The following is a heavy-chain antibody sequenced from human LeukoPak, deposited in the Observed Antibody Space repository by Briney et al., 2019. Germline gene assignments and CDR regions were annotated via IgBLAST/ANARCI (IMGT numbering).Heavy chain of an antibody. J-gene: IGHJ4*02. Sequence: GGSLRLSCAAPGFTFSSYAMSWVRQAPGKGLEWVSGISGSGGSTYYADSVKGRFTISRDNSKNTLYLQMNSLRAEDTAVYYCAKGSGYYPEGSDYWGQGTLVTVSS. CDR2: ISGSGGST. V-gene: IGHV3-23*01. D-gene: IGHD3-22*01. CDR1: GFTFSSYA. CDR3: AKGSGYYPEGSDY.